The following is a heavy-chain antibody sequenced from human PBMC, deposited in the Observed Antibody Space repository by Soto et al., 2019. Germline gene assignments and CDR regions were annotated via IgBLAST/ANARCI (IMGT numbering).Heavy chain of an antibody. V-gene: IGHV1-69*01. CDR3: ARVGLGAYDY. D-gene: IGHD6-19*01. Sequence: QVQLVQSGAEVKKPGSSVKVSCKASGGIFSNFAFNWMRQAPGQVLEWMGGIIPTLGTPHYAQKFLGRVTSTADESTRTVYMEMSSLPVEDTAVYYCARVGLGAYDYWGQGTLVIVSS. J-gene: IGHJ4*02. CDR1: GGIFSNFA. CDR2: IIPTLGTP.